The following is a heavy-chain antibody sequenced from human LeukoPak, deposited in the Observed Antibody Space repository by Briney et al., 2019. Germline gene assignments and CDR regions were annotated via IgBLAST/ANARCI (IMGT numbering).Heavy chain of an antibody. CDR1: GFTFSSYA. J-gene: IGHJ4*02. D-gene: IGHD1-26*01. CDR3: ARTEWELPLWAHVPRATLGEIDY. V-gene: IGHV3-30-3*01. CDR2: ISYDGSNK. Sequence: GGSLRLSCAASGFTFSSYAMHWVRQAPGKGLEWVAVISYDGSNKYYADSVKGRFTISRDNSKNTLYLQMNSLRAENTAVYYCARTEWELPLWAHVPRATLGEIDYWGQGTLVTVSS.